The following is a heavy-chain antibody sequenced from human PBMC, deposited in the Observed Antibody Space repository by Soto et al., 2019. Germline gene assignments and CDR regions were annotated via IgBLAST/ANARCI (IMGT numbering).Heavy chain of an antibody. Sequence: GGSLRLSCAASGFTFSSYWMSWVRQAPGKGLEWVANIKQDGSEKYYVDSVKGRFTISRDNAKNSLYLQMNSLRAEDTAVYYCARARADYYDSSGYPLGYWGQGTLVTVSS. D-gene: IGHD3-22*01. CDR2: IKQDGSEK. CDR3: ARARADYYDSSGYPLGY. V-gene: IGHV3-7*04. J-gene: IGHJ4*02. CDR1: GFTFSSYW.